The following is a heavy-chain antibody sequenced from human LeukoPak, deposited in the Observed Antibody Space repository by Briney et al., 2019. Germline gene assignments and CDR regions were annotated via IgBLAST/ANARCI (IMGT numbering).Heavy chain of an antibody. CDR2: INHSGST. Sequence: PSETLSLPCAVYGGSFSGYYWSWIRQPPGKGLEWIGEINHSGSTNYNPSLKSRLTISVDTSKNQFSLKLSSVTAADTAVYYCARGYCSGGSSSTFDYWGQGTLVTVSS. J-gene: IGHJ4*02. V-gene: IGHV4-34*01. D-gene: IGHD2-15*01. CDR1: GGSFSGYY. CDR3: ARGYCSGGSSSTFDY.